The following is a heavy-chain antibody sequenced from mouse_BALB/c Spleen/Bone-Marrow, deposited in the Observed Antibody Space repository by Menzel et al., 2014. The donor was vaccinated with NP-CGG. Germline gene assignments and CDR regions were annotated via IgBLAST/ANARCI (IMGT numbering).Heavy chain of an antibody. CDR2: ILPGSGST. CDR3: ARSGDYDENY. J-gene: IGHJ3*01. D-gene: IGHD2-4*01. CDR1: GYTFSSYW. Sequence: QVQLQQSGAELMKPGASVKISCKATGYTFSSYWIEWVKQRPGHGLEWIGEILPGSGSTNYNEKFKGKATFTADTSSNTAYMQLSSPTSEDSAVYYCARSGDYDENYWGQGTLVTVSA. V-gene: IGHV1-9*01.